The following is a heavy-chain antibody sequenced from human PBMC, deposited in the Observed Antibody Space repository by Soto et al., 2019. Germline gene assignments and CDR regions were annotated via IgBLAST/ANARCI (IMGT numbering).Heavy chain of an antibody. CDR2: INHSGST. V-gene: IGHV4-34*01. CDR3: ARGGLLRFVQH. D-gene: IGHD3-3*01. CDR1: GGPFSGYY. J-gene: IGHJ4*02. Sequence: QVQLQQWGAGLLKPSETLSLTCAVYGGPFSGYYWSWIRQPPGKGLEWIGEINHSGSTNYNPSLKSRVTISVDTSKNQFSLKLSSVTAADTAVYYCARGGLLRFVQHWGQGTLVTVSS.